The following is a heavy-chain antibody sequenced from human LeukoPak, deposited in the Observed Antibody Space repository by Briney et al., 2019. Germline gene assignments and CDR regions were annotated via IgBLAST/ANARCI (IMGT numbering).Heavy chain of an antibody. V-gene: IGHV1-46*01. CDR1: GYSFTSNY. CDR3: ARDQEGFDY. J-gene: IGHJ4*02. CDR2: IYPRDGST. Sequence: ASVKVSCKVSGYSFTSNYIHWVRQAPGQGLEWMGMIYPRDGSTSYAQRFQDRVTVTRDTSTSTVHMELSGLRSEDTAVYYCARDQEGFDYWGQGTPATVSS.